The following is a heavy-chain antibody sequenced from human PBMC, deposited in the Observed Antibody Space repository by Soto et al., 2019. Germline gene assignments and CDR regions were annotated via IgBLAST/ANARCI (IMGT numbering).Heavy chain of an antibody. Sequence: QVQLVQSGAEVKKPGSSVKVSCKASGGTFRSYVISWVRQAPGQGLEWMGGVIPLLGATNSAQNFQGRVTMTADESSTTANMELTSLRSDDTAVYFCATASIKCRGSQAAAGQQYNHYYYGMDVWGPGTTVIVSS. D-gene: IGHD6-13*01. V-gene: IGHV1-69*01. J-gene: IGHJ6*02. CDR3: ATASIKCRGSQAAAGQQYNHYYYGMDV. CDR2: VIPLLGAT. CDR1: GGTFRSYV.